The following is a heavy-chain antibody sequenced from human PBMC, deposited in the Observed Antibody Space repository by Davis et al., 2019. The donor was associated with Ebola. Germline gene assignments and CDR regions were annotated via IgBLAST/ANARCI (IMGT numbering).Heavy chain of an antibody. D-gene: IGHD6-13*01. CDR3: ARMQQLKFDY. V-gene: IGHV4-59*01. Sequence: SETLSLTCTVSGGSISSYYWSWIRQPPGKGLEWIGYIYYSGSTNYNPSLKSRVTISVDTSKNQFSLKLSSVTAADTAVYYCARMQQLKFDYWGQGTLVTVSS. J-gene: IGHJ4*02. CDR1: GGSISSYY. CDR2: IYYSGST.